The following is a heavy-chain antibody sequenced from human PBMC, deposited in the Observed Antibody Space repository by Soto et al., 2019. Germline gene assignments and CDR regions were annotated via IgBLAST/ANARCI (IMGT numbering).Heavy chain of an antibody. Sequence: SETLSLTCTVSGGSISSGGYYWSWIRQHPGKGLEWIGYIYYSGSTYYNPSLKSRVTISVDTSKNQFSLKLSSVTAAETAVYYCARTATVTTTNWYFDLWGRGTLVTVSS. J-gene: IGHJ2*01. CDR2: IYYSGST. D-gene: IGHD4-17*01. V-gene: IGHV4-31*03. CDR3: ARTATVTTTNWYFDL. CDR1: GGSISSGGYY.